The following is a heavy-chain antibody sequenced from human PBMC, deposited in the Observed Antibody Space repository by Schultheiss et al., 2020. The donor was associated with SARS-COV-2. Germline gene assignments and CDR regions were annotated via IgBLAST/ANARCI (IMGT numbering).Heavy chain of an antibody. D-gene: IGHD4-17*01. CDR1: GGSISSSSYY. J-gene: IGHJ5*02. CDR3: ARDRTPTVTLPFDP. Sequence: SETLSLTCTVSGGSISSSSYYWGWIRQPPGKGLEWIGYIYYSGSTNYNPSLKSRVTISVDTSKIQFSLKLSSVTAADTAVYYCARDRTPTVTLPFDPWGQGTLVTVSS. V-gene: IGHV4-39*07. CDR2: IYYSGST.